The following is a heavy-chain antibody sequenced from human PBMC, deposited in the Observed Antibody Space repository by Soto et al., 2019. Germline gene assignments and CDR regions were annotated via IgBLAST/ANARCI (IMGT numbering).Heavy chain of an antibody. CDR1: GYTFTSYY. D-gene: IGHD6-6*01. V-gene: IGHV1-8*01. J-gene: IGHJ4*02. Sequence: ASVKVSCKASGYTFTSYYINWVLEATGQGLEWMGWMNPNSGNTGYAQKFQGRVTMTRNTSISTAYMELSSLRSEDTAVYYCARAQLVSQGYYFDYWGQGTLVTVSS. CDR2: MNPNSGNT. CDR3: ARAQLVSQGYYFDY.